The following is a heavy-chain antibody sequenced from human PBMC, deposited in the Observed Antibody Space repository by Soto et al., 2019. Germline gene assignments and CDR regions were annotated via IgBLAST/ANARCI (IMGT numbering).Heavy chain of an antibody. V-gene: IGHV3-30*18. CDR2: ISYDGSNK. CDR1: GFTFSSYG. Sequence: GGSLRLSCAASGFTFSSYGMHWVRQAPGKGLEWVAVISYDGSNKYYADSVKGRFTISRDNSKNTLYLQMNSLRAEDTAVYYCAKDGHEGGMDVWGQGTTVSVSS. J-gene: IGHJ6*02. CDR3: AKDGHEGGMDV.